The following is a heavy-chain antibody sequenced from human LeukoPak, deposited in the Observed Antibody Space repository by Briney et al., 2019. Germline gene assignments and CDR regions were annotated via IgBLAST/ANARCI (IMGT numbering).Heavy chain of an antibody. J-gene: IGHJ4*02. CDR2: IGGSGGST. D-gene: IGHD6-13*01. V-gene: IGHV3-23*01. CDR1: GFTFSNYG. Sequence: PGGSLRLSCAASGFTFSNYGMSWVRQAPGKGLEWVSAIGGSGGSTYYADSVEGRFTISRDNSKNTLYLQMNSLRAEDTAVYYCAKDRQQLANLDYWGQGTLVTVSS. CDR3: AKDRQQLANLDY.